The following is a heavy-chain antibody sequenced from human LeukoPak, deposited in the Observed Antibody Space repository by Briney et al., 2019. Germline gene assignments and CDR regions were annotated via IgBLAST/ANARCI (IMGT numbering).Heavy chain of an antibody. CDR1: GFTFSSYG. D-gene: IGHD3-10*01. V-gene: IGHV3-23*01. Sequence: PGGSLRLSCAASGFTFSSYGMNWVRQAPEKGLEWVSAISGSGGTTYYADSVKGRFTISRDNSKNTLYLQMNSLRAEDTAVYYCAKDRGIYYGSGSYKDYWGQGTLVTVSS. J-gene: IGHJ4*02. CDR3: AKDRGIYYGSGSYKDY. CDR2: ISGSGGTT.